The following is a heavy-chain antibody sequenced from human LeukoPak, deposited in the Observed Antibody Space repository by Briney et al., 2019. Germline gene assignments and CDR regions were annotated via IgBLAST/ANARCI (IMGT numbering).Heavy chain of an antibody. CDR1: GFTFSNTW. CDR2: INQDGSTK. V-gene: IGHV3-7*01. Sequence: PGGSLRLSCAASGFTFSNTWMAWVRQAPGKGLEWVANINQDGSTKHCVDSVKGRFTISRDNAKNSLYLQMNSLRAEDTAVYYCARDQSGSLDYWGQGTLVTVSS. D-gene: IGHD1-26*01. CDR3: ARDQSGSLDY. J-gene: IGHJ4*02.